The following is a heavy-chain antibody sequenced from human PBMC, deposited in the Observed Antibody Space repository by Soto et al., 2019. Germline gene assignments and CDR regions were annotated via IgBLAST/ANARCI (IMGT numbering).Heavy chain of an antibody. V-gene: IGHV3-30-3*01. CDR2: VSYAGTNT. CDR1: GFSFSTYA. D-gene: IGHD2-21*02. Sequence: PGGSLRLSCAASGFSFSTYAMHWVSQHPGKRLEWVAVVSYAGTNTYYAASEKGRFTISRDNSKNTLYLQMKSMRAEHTAVYYCVSEPNRGRDWLLIDYCAEASLDTVSS. CDR3: VSEPNRGRDWLLIDY. J-gene: IGHJ4*02.